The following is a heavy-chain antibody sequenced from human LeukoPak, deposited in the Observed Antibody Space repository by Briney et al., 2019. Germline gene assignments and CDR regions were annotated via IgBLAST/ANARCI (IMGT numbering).Heavy chain of an antibody. V-gene: IGHV3-23*01. Sequence: PGASLRLSCVASGFTFSNYAMSWVRQAPGKGLEWVSAITGGGTNRYYADSLKGRFTTSRDNSKNTVFLQMNSLRHEDTAIYYCVIWGDYDVLTGYYVPDYWGQGTLVTVAS. D-gene: IGHD3-9*01. J-gene: IGHJ4*02. CDR1: GFTFSNYA. CDR2: ITGGGTNR. CDR3: VIWGDYDVLTGYYVPDY.